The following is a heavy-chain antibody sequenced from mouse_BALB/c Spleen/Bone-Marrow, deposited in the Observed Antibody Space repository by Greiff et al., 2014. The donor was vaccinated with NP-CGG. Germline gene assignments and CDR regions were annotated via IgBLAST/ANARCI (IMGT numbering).Heavy chain of an antibody. V-gene: IGHV5-6-3*01. J-gene: IGHJ2*01. CDR1: GFTFSSYG. CDR2: INSNGGST. D-gene: IGHD2-1*01. CDR3: ARGNYGNYVVYFDD. Sequence: EVQLVESGGGLVQPGGSLKLSCAASGFTFSSYGMSWVRQTPDKRLELVASINSNGGSTYYPDIVKGRVTISRDNAKNTLSLQMSSLKSEDTAMYYCARGNYGNYVVYFDDWGQGTTLTVSS.